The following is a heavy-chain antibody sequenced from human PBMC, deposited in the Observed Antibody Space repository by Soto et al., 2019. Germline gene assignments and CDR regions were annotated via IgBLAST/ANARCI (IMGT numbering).Heavy chain of an antibody. CDR1: GYTFTTYG. CDR3: AREHFPSTYYSVDY. D-gene: IGHD1-26*01. J-gene: IGHJ4*02. Sequence: QVQLVQSGAEMKNPGASVKVSCKASGYTFTTYGISWVRQAPGQGLEWMGLISAYHGNTHYAQKLQGRVTMTTDTSTSTAYVELRSLRSAATAVYYCAREHFPSTYYSVDYWGQGTLVTVSS. V-gene: IGHV1-18*04. CDR2: ISAYHGNT.